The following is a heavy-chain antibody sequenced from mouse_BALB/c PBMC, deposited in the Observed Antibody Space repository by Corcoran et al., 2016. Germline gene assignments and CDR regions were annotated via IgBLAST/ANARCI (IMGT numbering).Heavy chain of an antibody. CDR2: IDPANGNT. CDR3: ANWDWYFDV. D-gene: IGHD4-1*01. CDR1: GFNIEDTY. J-gene: IGHJ1*01. V-gene: IGHV14-3*02. Sequence: EVQLQQSGAELVKPGASVKLSCTASGFNIEDTYMHWVKQRPEQGLEWIGRIDPANGNTKYVPNFQGKATITADTSSNTAYLQLSSLTSEDTVVYYCANWDWYFDVWGAGTTVTVSS.